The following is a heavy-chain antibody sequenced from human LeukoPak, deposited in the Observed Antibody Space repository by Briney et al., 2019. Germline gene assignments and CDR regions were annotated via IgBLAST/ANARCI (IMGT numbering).Heavy chain of an antibody. CDR1: GFCFSNYD. J-gene: IGHJ4*02. CDR3: AKEEKYYYDSSGYHHEIIDKAYYFDY. CDR2: VSSSSTYI. D-gene: IGHD3-22*01. V-gene: IGHV3-21*01. Sequence: PGGSLRLSCAGSGFCFSNYDMIWVRQAPGKGLEWVSSVSSSSTYIYYADSVKGRFTISRDNAKNSLFLQMNSLRAEDTAVYYCAKEEKYYYDSSGYHHEIIDKAYYFDYWGQGTLVTVSS.